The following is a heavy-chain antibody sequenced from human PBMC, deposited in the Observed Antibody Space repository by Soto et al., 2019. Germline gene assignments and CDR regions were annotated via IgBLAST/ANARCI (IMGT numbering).Heavy chain of an antibody. CDR1: GDSIKTETW. CDR3: SRPEPFTAAGPY. V-gene: IGHV4-4*02. Sequence: LSLTCAVSGDSIKTETWWSWLRQLPGTGLEWIGEIKHTGDANANPALRSRVSMSVDRTKNQFFLNLRSVSAADTAVYYCSRPEPFTAAGPYWGQGTLVTVSS. J-gene: IGHJ4*02. D-gene: IGHD6-13*01. CDR2: IKHTGDA.